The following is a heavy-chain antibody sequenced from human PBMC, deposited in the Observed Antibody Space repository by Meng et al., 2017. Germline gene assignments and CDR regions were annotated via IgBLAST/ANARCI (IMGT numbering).Heavy chain of an antibody. CDR1: GFTFSSYA. CDR2: ISYDGSNK. J-gene: IGHJ4*02. Sequence: QVQLVESGGGLVKPGRSLRLSCAASGFTFSSYAMHWVRQAPGKGLEWVAVISYDGSNKYYADSVKGRFTISRDNSKNTLYLQMNSLRAEDTAVYYCAHFDYWGQGTLVTVSS. CDR3: AHFDY. V-gene: IGHV3-30*01.